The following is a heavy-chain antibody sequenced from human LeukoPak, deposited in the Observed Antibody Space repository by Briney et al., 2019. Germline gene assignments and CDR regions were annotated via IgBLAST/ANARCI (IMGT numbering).Heavy chain of an antibody. CDR1: GFTFNNHA. V-gene: IGHV3-21*01. Sequence: GGALRLSCAASGFTFNNHAMTWVRQAPGKGMEWVSSISSRRSYIYYADSVKGRFTISRDNAKNSLYLQMTSLRAEDTAVYYCARGPGDDSSGWGPYYMDVWGKGTTVTVSS. D-gene: IGHD3-22*01. J-gene: IGHJ6*03. CDR2: ISSRRSYI. CDR3: ARGPGDDSSGWGPYYMDV.